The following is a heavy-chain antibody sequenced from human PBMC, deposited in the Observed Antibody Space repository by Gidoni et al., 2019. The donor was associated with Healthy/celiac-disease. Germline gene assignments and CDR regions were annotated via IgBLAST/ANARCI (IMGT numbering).Heavy chain of an antibody. J-gene: IGHJ4*02. CDR3: ARDGGDYYFDY. D-gene: IGHD2-21*02. CDR2: ISYDGSNK. V-gene: IGHV3-30-3*01. Sequence: GLEWVAVISYDGSNKYYADSVKGRFTISRDNSKNTLYLQMNSLRAEDTAVYYCARDGGDYYFDYWGQGTLVTVSS.